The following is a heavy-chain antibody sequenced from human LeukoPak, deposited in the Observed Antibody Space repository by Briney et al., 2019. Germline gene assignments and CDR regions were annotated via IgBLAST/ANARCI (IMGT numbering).Heavy chain of an antibody. CDR1: GFTFSSYA. Sequence: GGSLRLSCAASGFTFSSYAMHWVRQAPGKGLEYVSAISSNGGSTYYANSVKGRFTISRDNSKNTLYLQMGSLRAEDMAVYCCARTSFYGYYFDYWGQGTLVTVSS. V-gene: IGHV3-64*01. D-gene: IGHD3-10*01. CDR2: ISSNGGST. CDR3: ARTSFYGYYFDY. J-gene: IGHJ4*02.